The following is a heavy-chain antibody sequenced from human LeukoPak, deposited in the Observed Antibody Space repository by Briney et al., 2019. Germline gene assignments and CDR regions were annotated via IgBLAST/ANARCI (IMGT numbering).Heavy chain of an antibody. J-gene: IGHJ6*02. Sequence: ASVKVSCKASGYTFTGYYMHWVRQAPGQGLEWMGWINPNSGGTNYAQKFQGRVTMTRDASISTAYMELSRLRSDDTAVYYCARKGGYGDYGMDVWGQGTTVTVSS. CDR1: GYTFTGYY. D-gene: IGHD5-12*01. CDR3: ARKGGYGDYGMDV. CDR2: INPNSGGT. V-gene: IGHV1-2*02.